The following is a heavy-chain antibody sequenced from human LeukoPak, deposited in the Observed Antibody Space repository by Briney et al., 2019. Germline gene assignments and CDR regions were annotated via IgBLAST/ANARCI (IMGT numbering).Heavy chain of an antibody. CDR1: GFTFSGYT. J-gene: IGHJ4*02. D-gene: IGHD5-18*01. CDR2: ISSSSTSI. Sequence: PGGSLRLSCAASGFTFSGYTMNWARQAPGKGLECVSYISSSSTSIYYADYVKGRFTISRDNAKNSLWLQMNSLRAEDTAVYYCARDRWTAMKDWGPGTLVTVSS. CDR3: ARDRWTAMKD. V-gene: IGHV3-48*01.